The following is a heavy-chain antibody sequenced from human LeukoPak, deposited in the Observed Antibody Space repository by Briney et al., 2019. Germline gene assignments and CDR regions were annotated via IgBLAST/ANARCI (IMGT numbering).Heavy chain of an antibody. D-gene: IGHD4-17*01. CDR1: GGSISSYY. CDR2: IYTSGST. Sequence: SETLSLTCTVSGGSISSYYWSWIRQPAGKGLEWIGRIYTSGSTNYNPSLKSRVTMSVDTSKNRFSLKLSSVTAADTAVYYCARSTVTTYYWYFDLWGRGTLVTVSS. V-gene: IGHV4-4*07. J-gene: IGHJ2*01. CDR3: ARSTVTTYYWYFDL.